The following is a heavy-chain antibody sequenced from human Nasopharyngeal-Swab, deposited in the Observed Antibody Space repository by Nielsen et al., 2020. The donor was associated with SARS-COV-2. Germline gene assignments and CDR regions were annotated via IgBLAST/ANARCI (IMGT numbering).Heavy chain of an antibody. CDR2: ISGDGGST. CDR3: ARDIMGDYAAFDI. D-gene: IGHD3-16*01. V-gene: IGHV3-43*02. J-gene: IGHJ3*02. Sequence: WIRQPPGKGLEWVSLISGDGGSTYYADSVKGRFTISRDNSKNSLYLQMNSLRTEDTALYYCARDIMGDYAAFDIWGQGTMVTVSS.